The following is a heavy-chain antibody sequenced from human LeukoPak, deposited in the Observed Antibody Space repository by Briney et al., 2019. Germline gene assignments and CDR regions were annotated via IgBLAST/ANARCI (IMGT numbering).Heavy chain of an antibody. V-gene: IGHV4-39*01. Sequence: SETLCLTCTVSGGSISSSTSCWSWVRQPPGKGLEWIGCMYYSGSTYYGSSLKGQVTISLDTPKNQFSLRLNSVTASDTAVYYCVRRIAYHANLDYWGQGTLVTVSS. J-gene: IGHJ4*02. CDR3: VRRIAYHANLDY. CDR2: MYYSGST. D-gene: IGHD2-21*01. CDR1: GGSISSSTSC.